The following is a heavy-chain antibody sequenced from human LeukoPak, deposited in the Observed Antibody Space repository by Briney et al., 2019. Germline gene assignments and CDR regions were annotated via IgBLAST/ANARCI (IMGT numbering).Heavy chain of an antibody. J-gene: IGHJ4*02. CDR2: IYYTGST. CDR3: AMVRGASDY. V-gene: IGHV4-39*01. CDR1: GGSISNSNYY. D-gene: IGHD3-10*01. Sequence: SETLSLTCTVSGGSISNSNYYWGWIRQPPGKGLEWIGNIYYTGSTYYNPSLKSRVTISVDTSKNQFSLKLSSVTDADTAVYYCAMVRGASDYWGQGTLVPVSS.